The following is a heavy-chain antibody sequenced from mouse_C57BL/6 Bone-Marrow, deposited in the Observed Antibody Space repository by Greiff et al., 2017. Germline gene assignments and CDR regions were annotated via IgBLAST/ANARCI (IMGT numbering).Heavy chain of an antibody. Sequence: QVQLQQSGAELARPGASVKLSCKASGYTFTSSGISWVKQRTGQGLEWIGEIYPRSGNTYYNEKFKGTATLTADKSSSTAYMELRSPTSEDSAVYFCARRGVTTVVAHWYFDVWGTGTTVTGSS. J-gene: IGHJ1*03. CDR1: GYTFTSSG. V-gene: IGHV1-81*01. CDR3: ARRGVTTVVAHWYFDV. CDR2: IYPRSGNT. D-gene: IGHD1-1*01.